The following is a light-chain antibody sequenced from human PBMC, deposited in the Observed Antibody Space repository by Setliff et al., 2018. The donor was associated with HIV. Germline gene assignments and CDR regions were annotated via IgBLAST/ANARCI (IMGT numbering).Light chain of an antibody. CDR1: SGSVSSSDY. J-gene: IGLJ3*02. Sequence: QTVVTQEPSFAVSPGGTVTLTCGLSSGSVSSSDYPSWYQQTPGQAPRTLIYSTNTRSSGVPDRFSGSILGNKAALTIRGAQADDESDYYCVLYMGSGISGFGGGTKVTVL. V-gene: IGLV8-61*01. CDR3: VLYMGSGISG. CDR2: STN.